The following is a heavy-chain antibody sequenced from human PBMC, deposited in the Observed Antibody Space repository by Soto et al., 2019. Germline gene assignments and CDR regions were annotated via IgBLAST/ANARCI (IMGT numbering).Heavy chain of an antibody. V-gene: IGHV3-21*01. CDR1: GFTFTSYT. J-gene: IGHJ6*02. Sequence: EVQLVESGGALVKPGGSLRLSCVASGFTFTSYTMNWVRQAPGKGLEWVSSISSTAAYTYYAGLVKGRFTISRDNAKTSLFLQMNSLTAEDSAIYYCARDLNWNDGSDYYSGLDVWGQGTTVTVSS. D-gene: IGHD1-1*01. CDR3: ARDLNWNDGSDYYSGLDV. CDR2: ISSTAAYT.